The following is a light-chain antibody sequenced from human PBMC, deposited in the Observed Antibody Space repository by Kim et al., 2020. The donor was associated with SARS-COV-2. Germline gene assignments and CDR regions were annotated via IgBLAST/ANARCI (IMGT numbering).Light chain of an antibody. J-gene: IGKJ1*01. CDR2: TAS. V-gene: IGKV1-27*01. CDR1: QGVRTY. CDR3: QQYDSAPRT. Sequence: ASVGDRVTISCRASQGVRTYLAWYQQKPGKVPKLLIHTASALQSGVPSRFSGSGSGTDFTLTISSLQPEDVATYYCQQYDSAPRTFGQGTKVDIK.